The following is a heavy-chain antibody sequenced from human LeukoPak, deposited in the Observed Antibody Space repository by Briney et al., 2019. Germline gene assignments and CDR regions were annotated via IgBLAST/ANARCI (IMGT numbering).Heavy chain of an antibody. Sequence: EASVKVSCKASGFTFTSSAMQWVRQARGQRLEWIGWIVVGSGNTNYAQKFQERVTITRDMSTSTAYMELSSQRSEDTAVYYCAAVSGYDSSGYGYWGQGTLVTVSS. CDR1: GFTFTSSA. D-gene: IGHD3-22*01. CDR3: AAVSGYDSSGYGY. J-gene: IGHJ4*02. CDR2: IVVGSGNT. V-gene: IGHV1-58*02.